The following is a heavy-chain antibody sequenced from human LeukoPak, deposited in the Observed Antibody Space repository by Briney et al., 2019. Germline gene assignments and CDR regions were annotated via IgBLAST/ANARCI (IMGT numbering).Heavy chain of an antibody. J-gene: IGHJ6*02. CDR2: IKQDGSEK. CDR1: GFTFSSYW. CDR3: ARDGIAAAGTTNYYYYGMDV. D-gene: IGHD6-13*01. V-gene: IGHV3-7*01. Sequence: GGSLRLSCAAYGFTFSSYWMRGGREAPGEGVGGVANIKQDGSEKYYVDSVKRLLTISRDNAKNSLYLQMNSLRAEDTAVYYCARDGIAAAGTTNYYYYGMDVWGQGTTVTVSS.